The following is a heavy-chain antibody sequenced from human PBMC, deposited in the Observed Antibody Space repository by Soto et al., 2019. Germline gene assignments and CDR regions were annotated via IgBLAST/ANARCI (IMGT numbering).Heavy chain of an antibody. Sequence: SETLSLTCTVSGGSISSYYWSWIRQPPGKGLEWIGYIYYSGSTNYNPSLKSRVTISVDTSKNQFSLKLSSVTAADTAVYYCARHRIQLWSHLLQLGIFDYWGQGTLVTVSS. CDR2: IYYSGST. V-gene: IGHV4-59*08. CDR1: GGSISSYY. J-gene: IGHJ4*02. CDR3: ARHRIQLWSHLLQLGIFDY. D-gene: IGHD5-18*01.